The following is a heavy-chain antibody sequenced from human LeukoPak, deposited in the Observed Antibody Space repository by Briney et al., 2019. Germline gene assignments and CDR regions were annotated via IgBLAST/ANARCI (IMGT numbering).Heavy chain of an antibody. CDR2: ITWNRDTI. CDR3: AKDLSSAITSALVLDV. CDR1: GFTFDDYA. Sequence: GRSLRLSCTVSGFTFDDYAMHWVRHTPGKGLEWVAGITWNRDTIGYGDSVKGRFTISRDNVKNVLYLQMNSLRPEDTALYYCAKDLSSAITSALVLDVWGQGTTVIVS. J-gene: IGHJ6*02. D-gene: IGHD3-22*01. V-gene: IGHV3-9*01.